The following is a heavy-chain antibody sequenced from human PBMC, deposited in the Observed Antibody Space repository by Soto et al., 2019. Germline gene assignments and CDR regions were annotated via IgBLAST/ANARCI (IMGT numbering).Heavy chain of an antibody. CDR2: ISAYNGKT. J-gene: IGHJ4*02. V-gene: IGHV1-18*01. Sequence: QVQLVQSGAEVKKPGASVKVSCKTSGYPFTSYGINWVRQAPGQGPEWMGWISAYNGKTSYTQKFQGRVTMTTDTSTSTAYMELRSLRSDDTAGYYCARDRLIAVTDLLHYWGQGTLVTVSS. CDR3: ARDRLIAVTDLLHY. D-gene: IGHD6-19*01. CDR1: GYPFTSYG.